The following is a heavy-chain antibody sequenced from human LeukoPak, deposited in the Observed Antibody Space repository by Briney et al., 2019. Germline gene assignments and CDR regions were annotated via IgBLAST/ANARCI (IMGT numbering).Heavy chain of an antibody. CDR3: ARDQTLYYYGSGSYSMDV. V-gene: IGHV4-59*12. D-gene: IGHD3-10*01. J-gene: IGHJ6*03. CDR2: IYYSGST. Sequence: PSETLSLTCTVSGGSINSYYWSWTRQPPGKGLEWIGYIYYSGSTKYNPSLKSRVTISVDTSKNQFSLKLSSVTAADTAVYYCARDQTLYYYGSGSYSMDVWGKGTTVTVSS. CDR1: GGSINSYY.